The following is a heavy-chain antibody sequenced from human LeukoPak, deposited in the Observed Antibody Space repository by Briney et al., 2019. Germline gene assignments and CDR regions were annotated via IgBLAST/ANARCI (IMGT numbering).Heavy chain of an antibody. V-gene: IGHV3-23*01. CDR2: ISGSGGST. J-gene: IGHJ4*02. D-gene: IGHD3-10*01. CDR1: GFTFSSYA. Sequence: GGSLRLSCAASGFTFSSYAMSWVRQAPGKGLEWVSAISGSGGSTYYADSVKGRFTISRDNSKNTLYLQMNSLSAEDTAVYYCAKHNHASGKAGARSFDYWGQGTLATASS. CDR3: AKHNHASGKAGARSFDY.